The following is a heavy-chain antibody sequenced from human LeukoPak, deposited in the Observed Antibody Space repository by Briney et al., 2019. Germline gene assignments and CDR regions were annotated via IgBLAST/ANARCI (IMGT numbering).Heavy chain of an antibody. Sequence: GGSLRLSCAASGFTFSSYGMHWVRQAPGKGLVWVAVISYDGSNKYYADSVKGRFTISRDNSKNMLYLQMNSLRAEDTAVYYCAKVRDIVMVVAATGPFDYWGQGTLVTVSS. D-gene: IGHD2-15*01. CDR1: GFTFSSYG. CDR2: ISYDGSNK. CDR3: AKVRDIVMVVAATGPFDY. J-gene: IGHJ4*02. V-gene: IGHV3-30*18.